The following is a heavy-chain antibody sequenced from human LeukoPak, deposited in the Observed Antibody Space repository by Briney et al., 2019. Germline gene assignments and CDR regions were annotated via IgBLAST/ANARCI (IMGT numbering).Heavy chain of an antibody. D-gene: IGHD2-2*01. Sequence: GGSLRLSCAASGFSFSTYAMTWVRQTPGKGLEWVSAISGVGGSTNYADSVKGRFTISRDNSRNALYLQMNSLRVEDTAVYYCAKGLQSCSSTSCLIYYYHYGIDVWGQGTTVTVSS. CDR2: ISGVGGST. CDR3: AKGLQSCSSTSCLIYYYHYGIDV. CDR1: GFSFSTYA. V-gene: IGHV3-23*01. J-gene: IGHJ6*02.